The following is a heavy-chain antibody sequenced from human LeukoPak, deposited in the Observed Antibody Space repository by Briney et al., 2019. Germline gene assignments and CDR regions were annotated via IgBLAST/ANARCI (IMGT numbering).Heavy chain of an antibody. CDR1: GFTFTTHS. CDR3: ARYYFWAGSYFYDY. V-gene: IGHV5-51*01. CDR2: IYPGDSGT. J-gene: IGHJ4*02. Sequence: GESLKISCKTSGFTFTTHSIAWVRKKPGEGLELMGIIYPGDSGTNYSPPFQDQFPFSAAKSTNTSYLLWSCLKPSHTPMYYCARYYFWAGSYFYDYWGEGTLVAVSS. D-gene: IGHD3/OR15-3a*01.